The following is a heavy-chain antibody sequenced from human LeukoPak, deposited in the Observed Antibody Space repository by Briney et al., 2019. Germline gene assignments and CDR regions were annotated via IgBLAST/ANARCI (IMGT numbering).Heavy chain of an antibody. Sequence: GGSLRLSCAASGFTVSSNYMSWVRQAPGKGLEWVSVIYSGGSTYYADSVKGRFTISRDNVKNTVSLQMNNLRAEDTAVYYCAKSDCGSDGCKLLNYWGQGTLVSASS. CDR2: IYSGGST. D-gene: IGHD3-10*01. CDR3: AKSDCGSDGCKLLNY. CDR1: GFTVSSNY. J-gene: IGHJ4*02. V-gene: IGHV3-53*01.